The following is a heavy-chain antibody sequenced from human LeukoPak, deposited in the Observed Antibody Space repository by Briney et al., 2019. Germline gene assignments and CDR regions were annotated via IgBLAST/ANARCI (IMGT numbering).Heavy chain of an antibody. Sequence: SETLSLTCTVSGGSISTYYWNWIRQPPGKGLEWIGYIYYSGSTNYNPSLKSRVTISVDTSKNQFSLKLSSVTAADTAVYYCARDNWNYGSSMDVWGQGTTVTVSS. D-gene: IGHD1-7*01. CDR3: ARDNWNYGSSMDV. V-gene: IGHV4-59*01. CDR2: IYYSGST. J-gene: IGHJ6*02. CDR1: GGSISTYY.